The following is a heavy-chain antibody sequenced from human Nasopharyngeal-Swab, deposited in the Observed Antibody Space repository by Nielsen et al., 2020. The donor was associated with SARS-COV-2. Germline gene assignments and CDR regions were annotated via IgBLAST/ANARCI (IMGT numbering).Heavy chain of an antibody. J-gene: IGHJ4*02. D-gene: IGHD1-26*01. Sequence: GESLKISCKGSGYSFSSYWIGWVRQMPGKGLEWMGIMYLRDSDTRYSPSFQGQVTISADKSISTAYLQWSSLKASDTAMYYCATAYNGSYYWDYWGQGTLVTVSS. V-gene: IGHV5-51*01. CDR3: ATAYNGSYYWDY. CDR1: GYSFSSYW. CDR2: MYLRDSDT.